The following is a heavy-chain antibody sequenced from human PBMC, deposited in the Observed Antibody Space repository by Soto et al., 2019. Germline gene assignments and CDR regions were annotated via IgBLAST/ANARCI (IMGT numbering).Heavy chain of an antibody. J-gene: IGHJ5*02. V-gene: IGHV4-59*01. CDR2: FYYSGTP. CDR3: ARVVGDQLLSSWFDP. Sequence: SETLSLTCTVSGASIYNYYWSWIRQPPGKGLEWIGYFYYSGTPNYNPSLKSRVTMSVDTSKNQFSLKLTSVTAADTAFHYCARVVGDQLLSSWFDPWGQGTLVTVSS. D-gene: IGHD3-10*01. CDR1: GASIYNYY.